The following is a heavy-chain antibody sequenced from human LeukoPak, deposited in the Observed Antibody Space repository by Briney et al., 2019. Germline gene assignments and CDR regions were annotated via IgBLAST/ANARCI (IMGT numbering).Heavy chain of an antibody. CDR3: AKWGDYDILTGYYVSDF. CDR1: GFTFSSYE. Sequence: GGSLRLSCAASGFTFSSYEMNWVRQAPGKGLEWVSYISSSGSTIYYADSVKGRFTISRDNAKNSLYLQMNSLRAEDTAVYYCAKWGDYDILTGYYVSDFWGQGTLVTVSS. V-gene: IGHV3-48*03. CDR2: ISSSGSTI. D-gene: IGHD3-9*01. J-gene: IGHJ4*02.